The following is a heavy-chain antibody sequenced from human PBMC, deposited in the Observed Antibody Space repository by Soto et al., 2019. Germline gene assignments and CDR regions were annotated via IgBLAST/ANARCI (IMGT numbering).Heavy chain of an antibody. J-gene: IGHJ4*02. CDR1: GGSISSSSYY. CDR3: ATNTAMVLGTGDYFDY. V-gene: IGHV4-39*01. D-gene: IGHD5-18*01. Sequence: PSETLSLTCTVSGGSISSSSYYWGWIRQPPGKGLGWIGSIYYSGSTYYNPSLKSRVTISVDTSKNQFSLKLSSVTAADTAVYYCATNTAMVLGTGDYFDYWGQGTLVTVSS. CDR2: IYYSGST.